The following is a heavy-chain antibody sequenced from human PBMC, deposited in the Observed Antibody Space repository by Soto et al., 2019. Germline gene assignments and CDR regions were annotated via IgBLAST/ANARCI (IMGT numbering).Heavy chain of an antibody. Sequence: ASVKVSCKASGYTFTSYGISWVRQAPGQGLERMGWISAYNGNTNYAQKLQGRVTMTTDTSTSTAYMELRSLRSDDTAVYYCARGYSSSYVDYYYMDVWGKGTTVTVSS. CDR3: ARGYSSSYVDYYYMDV. CDR2: ISAYNGNT. CDR1: GYTFTSYG. J-gene: IGHJ6*03. V-gene: IGHV1-18*01. D-gene: IGHD6-6*01.